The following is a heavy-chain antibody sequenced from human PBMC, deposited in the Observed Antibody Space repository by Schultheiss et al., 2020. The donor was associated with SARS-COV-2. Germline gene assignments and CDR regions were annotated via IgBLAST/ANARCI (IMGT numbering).Heavy chain of an antibody. J-gene: IGHJ3*02. D-gene: IGHD3-10*01. CDR3: ARVEVNYYGAGNIDVFDI. Sequence: GGSLRLSCAASGFTFSSYAMAWVRQAPGKGLEWVSVFYNGGDTYYADSVKGRFRISRDSSRNTLSLQMNSLRAEDTAVYYCARVEVNYYGAGNIDVFDIWGQGTMVTVSS. CDR1: GFTFSSYA. V-gene: IGHV3-66*01. CDR2: FYNGGDT.